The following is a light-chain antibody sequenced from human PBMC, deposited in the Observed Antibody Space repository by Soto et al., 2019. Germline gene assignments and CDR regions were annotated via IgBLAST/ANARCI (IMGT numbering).Light chain of an antibody. Sequence: ETVLTQSPDTLSLSPGERATLACRASRTFASSYLAWYQQKPGQAPRLLIYAASTRATGITDRFSGSGSGADFSLTISRLEPEDSAVYYCQKYGSSPPYTFGQGTKLEIK. V-gene: IGKV3-20*01. CDR1: RTFASSY. CDR3: QKYGSSPPYT. CDR2: AAS. J-gene: IGKJ2*01.